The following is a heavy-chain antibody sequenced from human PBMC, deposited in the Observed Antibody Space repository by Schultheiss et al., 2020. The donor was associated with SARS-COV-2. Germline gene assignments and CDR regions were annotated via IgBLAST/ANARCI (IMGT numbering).Heavy chain of an antibody. CDR3: ARGPKRTGIAVAGSDREGADY. CDR1: GGSISSYY. CDR2: IYYSGST. D-gene: IGHD6-19*01. Sequence: SQTLSLTCTVSGGSISSYYWSWIRQPPGKGLEWIGYIYYSGSTNYNPSLKSRVTISVDTSKNQFSLKLSSVTAADTAAYYCARGPKRTGIAVAGSDREGADYWGQGTLVTVSS. V-gene: IGHV4-59*12. J-gene: IGHJ4*02.